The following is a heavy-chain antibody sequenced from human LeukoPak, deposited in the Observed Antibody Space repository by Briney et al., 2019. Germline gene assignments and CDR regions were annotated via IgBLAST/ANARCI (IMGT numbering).Heavy chain of an antibody. CDR3: ARDPRFTGSHYYYYGMDV. CDR1: GGSFSGYY. J-gene: IGHJ6*02. V-gene: IGHV4-34*01. CDR2: INHSGST. D-gene: IGHD3-16*02. Sequence: PSETLSLTCADYGGSFSGYYWSWIRQPPGKGLEWIGEINHSGSTNYNPSLKSRVTISVDTSKNQFSLKLSSVTAADTAVYYCARDPRFTGSHYYYYGMDVWGQGTTVTVSS.